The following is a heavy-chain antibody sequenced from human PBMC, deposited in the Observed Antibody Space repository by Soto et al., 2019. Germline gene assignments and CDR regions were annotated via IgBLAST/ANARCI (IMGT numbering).Heavy chain of an antibody. CDR1: GFTFSIYS. Sequence: EVQLVESGGGLVQPGGSLRLSCGASGFTFSIYSMNWVRQAPGKGLEWFSYITSDTLTIKYTDSVKGRFTISRDNAKNSLYLQMNSLRDEDTAVYFCARSVEGHFDYWGQGTVVTVSS. D-gene: IGHD6-19*01. V-gene: IGHV3-48*02. J-gene: IGHJ4*02. CDR3: ARSVEGHFDY. CDR2: ITSDTLTI.